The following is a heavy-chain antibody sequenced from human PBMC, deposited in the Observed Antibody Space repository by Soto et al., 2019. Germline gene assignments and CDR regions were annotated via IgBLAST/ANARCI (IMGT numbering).Heavy chain of an antibody. J-gene: IGHJ4*02. Sequence: EVQLVESGGGLVQPGGSLRLSCAASGFTFSDYYMDWVRQVPGKGLEWVGRSRNKANSYNTEYAASVKGRFSIYRDGSTESMYLQMNSLKTEDTAVYYCARDTGGSYDFWGPGALVTVSS. D-gene: IGHD1-26*01. V-gene: IGHV3-72*01. CDR3: ARDTGGSYDF. CDR1: GFTFSDYY. CDR2: SRNKANSYNT.